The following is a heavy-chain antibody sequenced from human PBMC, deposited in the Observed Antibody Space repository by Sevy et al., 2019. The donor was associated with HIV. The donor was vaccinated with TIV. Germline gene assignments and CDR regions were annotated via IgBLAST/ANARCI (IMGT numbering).Heavy chain of an antibody. Sequence: GGSLRLSCAASGFAFSTYGLYWVRQAPGKGLEWVAVIWFDGSEKYYADSVKGRFTISRDNSKNTLYLQMNSLTAADTAVYYCARGQGDDYNYSLDVWGQGTTVTVSS. CDR3: ARGQGDDYNYSLDV. CDR2: IWFDGSEK. CDR1: GFAFSTYG. J-gene: IGHJ6*02. D-gene: IGHD1-26*01. V-gene: IGHV3-33*01.